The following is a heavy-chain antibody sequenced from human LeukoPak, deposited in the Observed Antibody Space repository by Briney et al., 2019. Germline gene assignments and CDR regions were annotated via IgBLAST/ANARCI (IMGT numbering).Heavy chain of an antibody. CDR2: ISAYNGNT. D-gene: IGHD6-13*01. CDR3: VMIVGSIAAAGTIVFDY. J-gene: IGHJ4*02. CDR1: GYTFTSYG. Sequence: ASVKVSCKASGYTFTSYGISWVRQAPGQGLEWMGWISAYNGNTNYAQKLQGRVTMTTDTSTSTAYMELRSLRSDDTAVYYCVMIVGSIAAAGTIVFDYWGQGTLVTVSS. V-gene: IGHV1-18*01.